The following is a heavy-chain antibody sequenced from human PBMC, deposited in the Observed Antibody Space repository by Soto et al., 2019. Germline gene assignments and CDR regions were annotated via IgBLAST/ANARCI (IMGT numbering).Heavy chain of an antibody. CDR2: IYYSGST. D-gene: IGHD3-22*01. CDR1: GGSVSSNIYY. J-gene: IGHJ5*01. CDR3: ARGYDYDIGGYLFDY. Sequence: SETLSLTCSVSGGSVSSNIYYWTWIRQHPGKGPEWIGHIYYSGSTHYNPSLKSRVTISLDMSKNQFSLKLTSVSAADTAVYYCARGYDYDIGGYLFDYWGHVTLVTVS. V-gene: IGHV4-31*03.